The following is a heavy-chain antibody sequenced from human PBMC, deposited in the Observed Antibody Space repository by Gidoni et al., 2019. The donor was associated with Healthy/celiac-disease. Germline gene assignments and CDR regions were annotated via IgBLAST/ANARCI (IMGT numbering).Heavy chain of an antibody. D-gene: IGHD3-10*01. Sequence: QVQLVQSGAEVQKPGPSVTVSCKASGGTFSSYAISRVRQAPGHALEWMGGIIPISGTANYAQKCQGRVTITADKSTSTAYMELSSLRSEETAVYYCASPYYYGSGSHYWYFDLWGRGTLVTVSS. CDR1: GGTFSSYA. CDR2: IIPISGTA. CDR3: ASPYYYGSGSHYWYFDL. J-gene: IGHJ2*01. V-gene: IGHV1-69*06.